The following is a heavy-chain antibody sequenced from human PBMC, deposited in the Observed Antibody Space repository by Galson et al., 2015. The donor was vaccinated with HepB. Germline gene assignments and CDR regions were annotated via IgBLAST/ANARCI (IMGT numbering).Heavy chain of an antibody. D-gene: IGHD3-3*01. J-gene: IGHJ6*03. CDR1: GFIFGSYG. V-gene: IGHV3-30*03. CDR3: ARAPPTTIFGVGYYYYMDV. Sequence: SLRLSCAASGFIFGSYGMYWVRQAPGKGLEWVAVISFDGSSKYYADSVRGRFTISRDNAKNSLYLQMNSLRAEDTAVYYCARAPPTTIFGVGYYYYMDVWGKGTTVTVSS. CDR2: ISFDGSSK.